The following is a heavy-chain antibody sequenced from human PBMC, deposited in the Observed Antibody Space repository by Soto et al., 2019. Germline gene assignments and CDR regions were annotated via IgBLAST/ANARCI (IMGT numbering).Heavy chain of an antibody. D-gene: IGHD2-21*02. J-gene: IGHJ4*02. CDR2: IIPILGIA. V-gene: IGHV1-69*02. CDR3: ARVPTYCGGDCYPDY. CDR1: GDTFSSYT. Sequence: QVQLVQSGAEVKKPGSSVKVSCKASGDTFSSYTIGWVRQAPGQGLEWMGRIIPILGIANYSQKFQGRVTITADKSTSTAYMELSSLRSEDTDVYYCARVPTYCGGDCYPDYWGQGTLVTFSS.